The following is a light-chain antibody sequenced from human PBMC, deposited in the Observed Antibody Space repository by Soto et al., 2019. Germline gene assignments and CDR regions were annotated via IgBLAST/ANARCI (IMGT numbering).Light chain of an antibody. CDR2: EVN. V-gene: IGLV2-23*02. CDR1: DSDVGTYNL. J-gene: IGLJ1*01. Sequence: QSVLTQPASVSGSPGQSITMSCTGTDSDVGTYNLVSWYQHHPGKAPKLMIYEVNRRPSGVSNRSSGSKSGNTASLTISGLQAEDEGDYYCCSYTGSSTFEVFGTGTKVT. CDR3: CSYTGSSTFEV.